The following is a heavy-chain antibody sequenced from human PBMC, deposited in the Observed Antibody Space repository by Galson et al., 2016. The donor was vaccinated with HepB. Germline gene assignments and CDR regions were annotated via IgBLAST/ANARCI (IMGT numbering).Heavy chain of an antibody. CDR3: AKSLIVGPTMNWYFDL. J-gene: IGHJ2*01. V-gene: IGHV3-23*01. D-gene: IGHD1-26*01. Sequence: SLRLSCAASGFTFSSYVMSWVRQAPGKGLEWVSGIGGSGGSTYYADSVKGRFTISRDNSKNTLYLQMNSLRAEDTAVYYCAKSLIVGPTMNWYFDLWGQGTLVTVSS. CDR2: IGGSGGST. CDR1: GFTFSSYV.